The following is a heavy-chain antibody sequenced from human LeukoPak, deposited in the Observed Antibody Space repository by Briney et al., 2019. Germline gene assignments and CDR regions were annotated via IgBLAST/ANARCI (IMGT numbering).Heavy chain of an antibody. V-gene: IGHV4-34*01. CDR3: ARPLRLRVGAFDI. J-gene: IGHJ3*02. CDR2: INHSGST. Sequence: SLXXAVYGGSFSGXYWXWIRQPXGXXXXXIGEINHSGSTNYNPSLKSRVTISVDTSKNQFSLKLSSVTAADTAVYYCARPLRLRVGAFDIWGQGTMVTVSS. D-gene: IGHD4-17*01. CDR1: GGSFSGXY.